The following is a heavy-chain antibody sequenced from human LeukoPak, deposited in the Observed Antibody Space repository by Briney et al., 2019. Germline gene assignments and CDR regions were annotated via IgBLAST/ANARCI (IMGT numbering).Heavy chain of an antibody. D-gene: IGHD6-13*01. CDR2: TNHSGST. CDR1: GGSFSGYY. V-gene: IGHV4-34*01. J-gene: IGHJ4*02. Sequence: SETLSLTCAVYGGSFSGYYWSWIRQPPGKGLEWIGETNHSGSTNYNPSLKSRVTISVDTSKNQFSLKLSSVTAADTAVYYCARDAAAAGSDYWGQGTLVTVSS. CDR3: ARDAAAAGSDY.